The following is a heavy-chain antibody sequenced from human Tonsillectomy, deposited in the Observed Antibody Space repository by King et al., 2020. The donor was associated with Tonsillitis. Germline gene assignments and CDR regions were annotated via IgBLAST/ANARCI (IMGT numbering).Heavy chain of an antibody. D-gene: IGHD6-19*01. CDR3: ASLYSSGWTRFDF. J-gene: IGHJ4*02. Sequence: QLQESGPGLVKPSETLSLTCTVSGGSISSSNYYWGWIRQPPGKGLEWIGNIYYSGSTYYNPSLKSRVTISVETSKRQFSLKVSSVTAADTAVYYCASLYSSGWTRFDFWGQGTPVTVSS. CDR1: GGSISSSNYY. V-gene: IGHV4-39*07. CDR2: IYYSGST.